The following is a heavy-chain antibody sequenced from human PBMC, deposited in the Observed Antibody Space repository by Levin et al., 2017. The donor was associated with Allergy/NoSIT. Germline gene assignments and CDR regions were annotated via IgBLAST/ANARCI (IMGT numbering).Heavy chain of an antibody. Sequence: GGSLRLSCAASGFTFSSYGMHWVRQAPGKGLEWVAVISYDGSNKYYADSVKGRFTISRDNSKNTLYLQMNSLRAEDTAVYYCAKAYSGYDGDYWGQGTLVTVSS. CDR1: GFTFSSYG. J-gene: IGHJ4*02. CDR3: AKAYSGYDGDY. V-gene: IGHV3-30*18. CDR2: ISYDGSNK. D-gene: IGHD5-12*01.